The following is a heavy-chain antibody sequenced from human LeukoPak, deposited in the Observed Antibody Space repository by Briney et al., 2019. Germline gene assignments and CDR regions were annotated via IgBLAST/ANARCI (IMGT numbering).Heavy chain of an antibody. CDR2: IIPIFGTA. CDR3: ARQRGGYSYASPEYYFDY. Sequence: SVKVSCKASGYTFTSYDINWVRQAPGQGLEWMGGIIPIFGTANYAQKFQGRVTITADESTSTAYMELSSLRSEDTAVYYCARQRGGYSYASPEYYFDYWGQGTLVTVSS. J-gene: IGHJ4*02. D-gene: IGHD5-18*01. V-gene: IGHV1-69*13. CDR1: GYTFTSYD.